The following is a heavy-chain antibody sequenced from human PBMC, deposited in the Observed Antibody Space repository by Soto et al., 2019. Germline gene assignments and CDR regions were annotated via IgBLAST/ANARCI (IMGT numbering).Heavy chain of an antibody. CDR3: ARDGGYDVLTGHYVLLYYLDN. V-gene: IGHV1-46*01. CDR2: INPSGGRT. CDR1: GYTFTTYS. D-gene: IGHD3-9*01. J-gene: IGHJ4*02. Sequence: ASVKVSCKASGYTFTTYSMHWVRQTPGHGLEWMGVINPSGGRTSYAQKFQGRVTMTRDTSTSTVHMELSNLRSEDTAVYFCARDGGYDVLTGHYVLLYYLDNWGLGTLVTVSS.